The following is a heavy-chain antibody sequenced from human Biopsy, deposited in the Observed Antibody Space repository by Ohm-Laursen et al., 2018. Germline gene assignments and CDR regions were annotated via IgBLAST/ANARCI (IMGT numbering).Heavy chain of an antibody. V-gene: IGHV4-34*08. D-gene: IGHD2-15*01. CDR1: GKTFSDYQ. Sequence: GTLSLTCAVFGKTFSDYQYSWIRQPPGKGLEWIGQINQAGTTNYNPSLKSRVSISADASKYEFSLRLTSVTAADTAVYLCGNEVHGRDYWGLGAQVTVSS. J-gene: IGHJ4*02. CDR2: INQAGTT. CDR3: GNEVHGRDY.